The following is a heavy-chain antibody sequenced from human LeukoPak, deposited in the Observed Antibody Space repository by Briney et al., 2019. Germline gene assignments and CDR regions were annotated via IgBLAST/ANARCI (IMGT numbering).Heavy chain of an antibody. V-gene: IGHV4-34*01. D-gene: IGHD5-18*01. Sequence: PSETLSLTCAVYGGSFSGYYWSWIRQPPGKGLGWIGEINHSGSTNYNPSLKSRVTISVDTSKNQFSLKLSSVTAADTAVYYCARVRYSYGYFASWTLHHFDYWGQGTLVTVSS. J-gene: IGHJ4*02. CDR1: GGSFSGYY. CDR3: ARVRYSYGYFASWTLHHFDY. CDR2: INHSGST.